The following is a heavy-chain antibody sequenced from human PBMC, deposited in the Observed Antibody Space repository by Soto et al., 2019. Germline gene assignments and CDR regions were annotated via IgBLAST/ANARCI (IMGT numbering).Heavy chain of an antibody. CDR3: ARDRMVRGVISYYFDY. Sequence: GGSLRLSCAASGFTFSSYAMSWVRQAPGKGLEWVAVIWYDGSNKYYADSVKGRFTISRDNSKNTLYLQMNSLRAEDTAVYYCARDRMVRGVISYYFDYWGQGTLVTVSS. CDR1: GFTFSSYA. CDR2: IWYDGSNK. V-gene: IGHV3-33*08. J-gene: IGHJ4*02. D-gene: IGHD3-10*01.